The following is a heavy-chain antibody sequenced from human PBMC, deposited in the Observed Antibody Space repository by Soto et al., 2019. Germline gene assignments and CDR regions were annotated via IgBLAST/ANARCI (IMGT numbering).Heavy chain of an antibody. CDR1: GGTFSSYA. D-gene: IGHD2-2*01. CDR3: AKSSPYIVVGTAASNQYYYVMDV. J-gene: IGHJ6*02. V-gene: IGHV1-69*01. CDR2: IIPVFGTT. Sequence: QVQLVQSGAEVKKPGSSVKVSCKASGGTFSSYAISWLRQAPGQGLEWMGGIIPVFGTTNYDQKFQGRVTITADGSTSTAYMELSNLRTADTAVYYCAKSSPYIVVGTAASNQYYYVMDVWGQGTTVTVSS.